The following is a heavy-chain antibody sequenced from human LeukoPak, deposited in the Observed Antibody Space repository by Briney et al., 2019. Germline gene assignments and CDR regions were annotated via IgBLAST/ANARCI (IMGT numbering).Heavy chain of an antibody. CDR3: ARDFRATVTTPEDY. Sequence: GGSLRFSCAASGFTFSSYSMNWVRQAPGKGLEWVSSISSSSSYIYYADSVKGRFTISRDNAKNSLYLQMNSLRAEDTAVYYCARDFRATVTTPEDYWGQGTLVTVSS. CDR1: GFTFSSYS. D-gene: IGHD4-17*01. J-gene: IGHJ4*02. V-gene: IGHV3-21*01. CDR2: ISSSSSYI.